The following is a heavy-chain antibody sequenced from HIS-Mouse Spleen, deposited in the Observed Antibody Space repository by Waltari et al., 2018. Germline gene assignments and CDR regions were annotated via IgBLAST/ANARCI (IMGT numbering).Heavy chain of an antibody. CDR3: ARIPRMYSSSWYYYGMDV. J-gene: IGHJ6*02. CDR2: IFSNDEK. D-gene: IGHD6-13*01. Sequence: QVPLKESGPVLVKPTETLPLTCTVSGLSLSNSRTGVSWSRRPPGKALEWLAHIFSNDEKSYSTSLKSRLTISKDTSKSQVVLTMTNMDPVDTATYYWARIPRMYSSSWYYYGMDVWGQGTTVTVSS. CDR1: GLSLSNSRTG. V-gene: IGHV2-26*01.